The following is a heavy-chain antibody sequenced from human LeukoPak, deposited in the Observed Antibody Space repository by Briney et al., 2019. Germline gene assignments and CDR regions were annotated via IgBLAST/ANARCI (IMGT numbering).Heavy chain of an antibody. CDR1: GFPFRTYA. Sequence: GGSLRLSCVAAGFPFRTYAMTWVRQAPGKGLEWVSGISWNSGSIGYADSVKGRFTISRDNAKNSLYLQMNSLRAEDMALYYCAKGTLYSSSSWYDYWGQGTLVTVSS. V-gene: IGHV3-9*03. J-gene: IGHJ4*02. CDR3: AKGTLYSSSSWYDY. D-gene: IGHD6-13*01. CDR2: ISWNSGSI.